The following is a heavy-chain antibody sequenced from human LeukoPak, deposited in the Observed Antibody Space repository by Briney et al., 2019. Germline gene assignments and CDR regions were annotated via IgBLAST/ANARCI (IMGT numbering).Heavy chain of an antibody. Sequence: PGGSLRLSCAASGFTFSSYAMSWVRQAPGKGLEWVSAISGSGGGTYYADSVKGRFTISRDNSKNTLYLQMNSLRAEDTAVYYCATRIAAAGKELDWGQGTLVTVSS. CDR2: ISGSGGGT. D-gene: IGHD6-13*01. V-gene: IGHV3-23*01. CDR1: GFTFSSYA. CDR3: ATRIAAAGKELD. J-gene: IGHJ4*02.